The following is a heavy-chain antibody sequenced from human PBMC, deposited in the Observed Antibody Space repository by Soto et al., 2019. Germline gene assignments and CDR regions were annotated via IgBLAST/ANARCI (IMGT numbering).Heavy chain of an antibody. D-gene: IGHD6-13*01. V-gene: IGHV1-69*13. J-gene: IGHJ4*02. CDR1: GGTFSSYA. CDR3: ASRRRDIAAAGTALDY. CDR2: IIPIFGTA. Sequence: GASVKVSCKASGGTFSSYAISWVRQAPGQGLEWMGRIIPIFGTANYAQKFQGRVTITADESTSTAYMELSSLRSEDTAVYYCASRRRDIAAAGTALDYWGQGTLVTVSS.